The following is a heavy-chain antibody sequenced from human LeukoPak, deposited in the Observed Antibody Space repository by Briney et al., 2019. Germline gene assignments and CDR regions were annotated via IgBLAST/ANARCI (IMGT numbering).Heavy chain of an antibody. Sequence: GGSLRLSCAASGFTFSSYGMHWVRQAPGKGLEWVAVISYDGSNKYYADSVKGRFTISRDNSKNTLYLQMNSLRAEDTAVYYCAKEVPTEDRPVDYWGQGTLVTVSS. CDR1: GFTFSSYG. CDR3: AKEVPTEDRPVDY. CDR2: ISYDGSNK. V-gene: IGHV3-30*18. J-gene: IGHJ4*02. D-gene: IGHD1-14*01.